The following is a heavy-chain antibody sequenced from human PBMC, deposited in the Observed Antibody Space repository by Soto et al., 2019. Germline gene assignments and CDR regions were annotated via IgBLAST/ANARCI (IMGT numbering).Heavy chain of an antibody. CDR1: GGTFSSYA. J-gene: IGHJ4*02. Sequence: SVKVSCKASGGTFSSYAISWVRQAPGQGLEWMGGIIPIFGTANYAQKFQGRVTITADESTSTAYMELSSLRAEDTAVYYCARDNCSGGSCYSDPTYFDYWGQGTLVTVSS. D-gene: IGHD2-15*01. V-gene: IGHV1-69*13. CDR2: IIPIFGTA. CDR3: ARDNCSGGSCYSDPTYFDY.